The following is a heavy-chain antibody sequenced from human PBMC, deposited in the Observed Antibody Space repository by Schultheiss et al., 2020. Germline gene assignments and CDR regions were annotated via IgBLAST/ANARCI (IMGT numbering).Heavy chain of an antibody. V-gene: IGHV4-4*02. J-gene: IGHJ6*02. Sequence: SETLSLTCAVSGGSISSSNWWSWVRQPPGKGLEWIGYIYYSGSTYYNPSLKSRVTISVDTSKNQFSLKLSSVTAADTAVYYCARDGGYSSSSGDYYYYYGMDVWGQGTTVTVSS. D-gene: IGHD6-6*01. CDR2: IYYSGST. CDR3: ARDGGYSSSSGDYYYYYGMDV. CDR1: GGSISSSNW.